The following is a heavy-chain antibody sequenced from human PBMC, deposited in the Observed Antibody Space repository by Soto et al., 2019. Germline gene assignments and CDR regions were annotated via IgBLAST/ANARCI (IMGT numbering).Heavy chain of an antibody. CDR3: ARGARYYGSGSYYRHPRRYYYYYMDV. J-gene: IGHJ6*03. Sequence: GGSLRLSCAASGFTFSSYWMHWVRQAPGKGLVWVSRINSDGSSTSYADSVKGRFTISRDNAKNTLYLQMNSLRAEDTAVYYCARGARYYGSGSYYRHPRRYYYYYMDVWGKGTTVTVSS. V-gene: IGHV3-74*01. CDR1: GFTFSSYW. D-gene: IGHD3-10*01. CDR2: INSDGSST.